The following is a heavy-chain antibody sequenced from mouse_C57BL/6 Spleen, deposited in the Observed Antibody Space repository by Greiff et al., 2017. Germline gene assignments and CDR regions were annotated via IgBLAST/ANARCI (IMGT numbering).Heavy chain of an antibody. CDR2: IYPGDGDT. Sequence: VQLQQSGPELVKPGASVTISCKASGYAFSSSWMNWVKQRPGTGLEWIGRIYPGDGDTNYNGKFKGKATLTADKSSSTAYMQRSSLTSEDSAVYFCASDSTTVVGGGAMGYWGQGTSVTVSS. CDR3: ASDSTTVVGGGAMGY. V-gene: IGHV1-82*01. D-gene: IGHD1-1*01. CDR1: GYAFSSSW. J-gene: IGHJ4*01.